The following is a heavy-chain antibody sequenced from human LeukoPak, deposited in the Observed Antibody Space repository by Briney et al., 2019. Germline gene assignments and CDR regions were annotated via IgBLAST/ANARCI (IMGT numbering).Heavy chain of an antibody. CDR3: AKPGGSSGWVMFN. V-gene: IGHV3-74*01. Sequence: GGSLRLSCAASGFTFRSSWMHWVRQAPGKGPEWVSRIKSDGSSEGYAEPVKGRFTISRDNTKNTLYLQMNSLRAEDTAVYYCAKPGGSSGWVMFNWGQGTLVTVSS. D-gene: IGHD6-19*01. J-gene: IGHJ4*02. CDR1: GFTFRSSW. CDR2: IKSDGSSE.